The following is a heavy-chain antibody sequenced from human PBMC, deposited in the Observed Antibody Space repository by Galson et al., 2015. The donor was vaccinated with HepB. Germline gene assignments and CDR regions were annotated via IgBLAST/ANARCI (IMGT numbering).Heavy chain of an antibody. CDR3: ARDRLVQGVIDWYFDL. D-gene: IGHD3-10*01. J-gene: IGHJ2*01. CDR1: GFTFSSYG. Sequence: SLRLSCAASGFTFSSYGMHWVRQAPGKGLEWVAVIWYDGSNKYYADSVKGRFTISRDNSKNTLYLQMNSLRAEDTAVYYCARDRLVQGVIDWYFDLWGRGTLVTVSS. V-gene: IGHV3-33*01. CDR2: IWYDGSNK.